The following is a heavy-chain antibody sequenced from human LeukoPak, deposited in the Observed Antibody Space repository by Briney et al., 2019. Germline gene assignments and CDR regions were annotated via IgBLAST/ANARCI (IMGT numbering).Heavy chain of an antibody. J-gene: IGHJ4*02. V-gene: IGHV4-34*01. Sequence: SETLSLTCAVYGGSFSGYYWSWIRQPPGKGLEWIGEINHSGSTNYNPSLKSRVTISVDTSKNQFSLKLSSVTAADTAVYYCARERYGVIDYWGQGTLVTVSS. CDR1: GGSFSGYY. CDR2: INHSGST. CDR3: ARERYGVIDY. D-gene: IGHD4-17*01.